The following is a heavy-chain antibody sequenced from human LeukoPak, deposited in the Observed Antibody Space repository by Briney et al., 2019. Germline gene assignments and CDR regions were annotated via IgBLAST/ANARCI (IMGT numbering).Heavy chain of an antibody. J-gene: IGHJ5*02. D-gene: IGHD3-10*01. CDR3: ARDRAGTQSWVEFDL. V-gene: IGHV3-74*01. CDR2: INHNGISI. CDR1: GLTFSSDW. Sequence: GGSLRLSCAASGLTFSSDWMHWVRQAPGKGLVWISRINHNGISIAYADSVKGRFTISRDNAKNTLYLQMNSLRAEDSAAYYCARDRAGTQSWVEFDLWGQGTLVTVSS.